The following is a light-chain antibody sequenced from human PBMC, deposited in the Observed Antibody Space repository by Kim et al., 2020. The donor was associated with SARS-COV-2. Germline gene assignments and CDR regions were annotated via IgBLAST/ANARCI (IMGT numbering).Light chain of an antibody. CDR2: GAT. V-gene: IGKV3-11*01. CDR3: QQRSKWPPYT. Sequence: EIVLTQSPATLSLSPGESATLSCRASQSVDSYLFWFQHKPGQAPRLLIHGATDSATGIPARFSGSGFETDFTLTISSLEAEDSAVYYCQQRSKWPPYTFRRDTELEI. CDR1: QSVDSY. J-gene: IGKJ2*01.